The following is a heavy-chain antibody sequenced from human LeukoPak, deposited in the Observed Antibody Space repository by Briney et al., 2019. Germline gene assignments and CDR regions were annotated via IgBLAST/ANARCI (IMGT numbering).Heavy chain of an antibody. V-gene: IGHV1-46*01. D-gene: IGHD3-22*01. CDR3: ARVIGPWGWDVYDSSGYPDAFDI. CDR2: INPSGGST. Sequence: ASVKVSCKASGYTFTSYYMHWVRQAPGQGLEWMGIINPSGGSTSYAQKFQGRVTMTRDTSTSTVYMELSSLRSEDTAVYYCARVIGPWGWDVYDSSGYPDAFDIWGQGTMVTVSS. J-gene: IGHJ3*02. CDR1: GYTFTSYY.